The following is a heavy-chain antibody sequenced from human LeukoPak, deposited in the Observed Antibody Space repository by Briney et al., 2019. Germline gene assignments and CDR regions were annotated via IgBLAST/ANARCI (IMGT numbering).Heavy chain of an antibody. CDR1: GGSISTSNYY. CDR3: ARSVLWFGDLSSYYYYMDV. D-gene: IGHD3-10*01. J-gene: IGHJ6*03. V-gene: IGHV4-39*07. Sequence: SETLSLTCTVSGGSISTSNYYWGWIRQPPGKGLEWIGNIFYSGSTYYSPSVKSRVTISVDTSKNQFSLQLSSVTAADTAVYYCARSVLWFGDLSSYYYYMDVWGKGTTVTISS. CDR2: IFYSGST.